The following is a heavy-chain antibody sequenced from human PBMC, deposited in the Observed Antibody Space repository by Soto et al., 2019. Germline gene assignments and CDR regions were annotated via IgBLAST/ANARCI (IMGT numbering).Heavy chain of an antibody. Sequence: QVQLVQSGAEVKKPGASVKVSCKASGYTFTSYDINWVRQATGQGLEWMGGIIPIFGTANYAQKFQGRVTITADESTSTAYMELSSLRSEDTAVYYCARFGQLVRYYYYGMDVWGQGTTVTVSS. CDR1: GYTFTSYD. CDR2: IIPIFGTA. D-gene: IGHD6-6*01. J-gene: IGHJ6*02. CDR3: ARFGQLVRYYYYGMDV. V-gene: IGHV1-69*01.